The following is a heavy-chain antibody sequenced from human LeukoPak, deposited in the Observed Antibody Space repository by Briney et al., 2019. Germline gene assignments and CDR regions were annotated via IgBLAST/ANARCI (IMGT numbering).Heavy chain of an antibody. Sequence: TGGSLRLSCAASGFTFSSYWMHWVRQAPGKGLLWVSRLSPDESTTAYADSVKGRFTISRDNAKNTLYLQMNSLRAEDTAVYYCVRGTYGYNYGYLDYWGQGTLVTVSS. CDR1: GFTFSSYW. D-gene: IGHD5-24*01. CDR3: VRGTYGYNYGYLDY. V-gene: IGHV3-74*01. J-gene: IGHJ4*02. CDR2: LSPDESTT.